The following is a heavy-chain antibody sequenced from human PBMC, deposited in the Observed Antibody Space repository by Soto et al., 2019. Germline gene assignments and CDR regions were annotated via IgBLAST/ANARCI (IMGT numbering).Heavy chain of an antibody. CDR2: IIPILGIA. CDR3: ARDRDCSGGSCYSGGNWFDP. Sequence: QVQLVQSGAEVKKPGSSVKVSCKASGGTFSSYTISWVRQAPGQGLEWMGRIIPILGIANYAQKFQGRVTITADKSTSIAYMELSSLRSEDTAVYYCARDRDCSGGSCYSGGNWFDPWGQGTLVTVSS. J-gene: IGHJ5*02. V-gene: IGHV1-69*08. CDR1: GGTFSSYT. D-gene: IGHD2-15*01.